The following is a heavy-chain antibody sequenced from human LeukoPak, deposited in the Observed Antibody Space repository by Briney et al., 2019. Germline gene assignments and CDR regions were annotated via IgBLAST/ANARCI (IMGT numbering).Heavy chain of an antibody. CDR2: MNPNSGNT. V-gene: IGHV1-8*01. D-gene: IGHD3-10*01. Sequence: ASVKVSCKASGYTFTSYDINWVRQATGQGLEWMGWMNPNSGNTGYAQKFQGRVTMTRNTSISTAYMELSSLRSEDTAVYYCARDLTWFGDLYGMDVWGQGTTVTVSS. J-gene: IGHJ6*02. CDR3: ARDLTWFGDLYGMDV. CDR1: GYTFTSYD.